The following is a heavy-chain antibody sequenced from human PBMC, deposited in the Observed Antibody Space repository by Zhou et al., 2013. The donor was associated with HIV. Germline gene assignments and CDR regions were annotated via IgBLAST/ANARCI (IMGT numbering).Heavy chain of an antibody. V-gene: IGHV4-4*09. CDR2: IYTSGST. J-gene: IGHJ3*01. CDR1: GGSISSYY. Sequence: QVQLQESGPGLVKPSETLSLTCTVSGGSISSYYWSWIRQPPGKGLEWIGYIYTSGSTNYNPSLTSRITISVDTSKNQFSLRLSSVTAADTAVYYCAKHRGTGFGEFIRCFWISWGQGTSGDRL. D-gene: IGHD3-10*01. CDR3: AKHRGTGFGEFIRCFWIS.